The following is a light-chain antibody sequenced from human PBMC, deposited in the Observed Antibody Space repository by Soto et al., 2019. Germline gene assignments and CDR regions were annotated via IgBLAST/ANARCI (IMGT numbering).Light chain of an antibody. CDR1: QSVSSY. CDR2: DAS. J-gene: IGKJ3*01. CDR3: QHRSNWPS. Sequence: EIVLTQSPATLSLSPGERATLSCRASQSVSSYLAWYQQKPGQAPRLLIYDASNRATGIPARFSSSGSGTDITLTISSLEPEYFAVYYCQHRSNWPSFGPGTKVDIK. V-gene: IGKV3-11*01.